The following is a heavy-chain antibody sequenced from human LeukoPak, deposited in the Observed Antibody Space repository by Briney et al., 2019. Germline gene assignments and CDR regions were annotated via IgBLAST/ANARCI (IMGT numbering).Heavy chain of an antibody. CDR3: ARDGSSSGWFDP. CDR2: INPSGGST. V-gene: IGHV1-46*01. CDR1: GYTFTSYY. D-gene: IGHD6-6*01. J-gene: IGHJ5*02. Sequence: ASVKVSCKASGYTFTSYYIHWVRQAPGQGLEWMGIINPSGGSTIYAQKFQGRVTMTRDMSTSTVYMELSSLRSEDTAVYHCARDGSSSGWFDPWGQGTLVTVSS.